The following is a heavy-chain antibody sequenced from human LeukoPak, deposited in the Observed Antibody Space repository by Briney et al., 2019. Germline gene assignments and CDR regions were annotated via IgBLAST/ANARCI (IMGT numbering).Heavy chain of an antibody. V-gene: IGHV4-34*01. CDR2: INHSGST. Sequence: SETLSLTCAVYGGSFSDYYWSWIRQPPGKGLEWIGEINHSGSTNYNPSLKSRVTISVDTSKNQFSLKLRSVTAADTAVYYCARGPVVAYVSGGYYYFDYWGQGTLVTVSS. CDR1: GGSFSDYY. J-gene: IGHJ4*02. D-gene: IGHD3-22*01. CDR3: ARGPVVAYVSGGYYYFDY.